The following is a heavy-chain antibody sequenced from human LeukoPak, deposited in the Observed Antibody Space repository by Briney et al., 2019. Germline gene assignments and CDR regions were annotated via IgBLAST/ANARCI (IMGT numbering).Heavy chain of an antibody. V-gene: IGHV1-18*01. Sequence: GASVKVSCKASGYTFTNYGISWVRQAPGQGLEWMGWISAYNGNTNCAEKLQGRVTMTTDTSTSTAYVELRSLRSDDTAVYYCARDGYSSGWYFDYWGQGTLVTVSS. D-gene: IGHD6-19*01. CDR3: ARDGYSSGWYFDY. CDR2: ISAYNGNT. CDR1: GYTFTNYG. J-gene: IGHJ4*02.